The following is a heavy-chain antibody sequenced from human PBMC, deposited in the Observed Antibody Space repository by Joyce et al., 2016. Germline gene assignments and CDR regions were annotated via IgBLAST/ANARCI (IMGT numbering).Heavy chain of an antibody. CDR1: GFTFSAYG. Sequence: EVHLVESGGGLVQPGGSLRLSCSASGFTFSAYGMTWVRQAPGKGLEWVATIKEGGTEKFYVDSGKGRFTIARDNAENSVYLQMNSLRAEDTAVYYCVRDPFDYWGQGAVVTVSS. V-gene: IGHV3-7*04. CDR3: VRDPFDY. J-gene: IGHJ4*02. CDR2: IKEGGTEK.